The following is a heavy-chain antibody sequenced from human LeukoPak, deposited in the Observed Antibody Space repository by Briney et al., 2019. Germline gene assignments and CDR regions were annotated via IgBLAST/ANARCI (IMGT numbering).Heavy chain of an antibody. Sequence: GGSLRLSCAASGFTFRRYAMSWVRQAPGKGLEWISAITDSGGDTYYADSVKGRFTISRDNSKNTLDLQMNSLRAEDTAVYYCAKGSAAARPYCFDFWGQGTLVTVSS. CDR3: AKGSAAARPYCFDF. CDR2: ITDSGGDT. CDR1: GFTFRRYA. V-gene: IGHV3-23*01. J-gene: IGHJ4*02. D-gene: IGHD6-6*01.